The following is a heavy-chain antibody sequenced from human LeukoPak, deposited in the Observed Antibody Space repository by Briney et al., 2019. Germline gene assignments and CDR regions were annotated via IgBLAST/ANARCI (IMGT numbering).Heavy chain of an antibody. Sequence: SETLSLTCTVSGGSISSSSYYWGWIRQPPGKGLEWIGRNYYSGSTYYNPSLESRVTISVDTSKNQFSLKLSSVTAADTAVYYCARPVVPAAGGSNWFDPWGQGTLVTVSS. V-gene: IGHV4-39*01. J-gene: IGHJ5*02. CDR2: NYYSGST. D-gene: IGHD2-2*01. CDR3: ARPVVPAAGGSNWFDP. CDR1: GGSISSSSYY.